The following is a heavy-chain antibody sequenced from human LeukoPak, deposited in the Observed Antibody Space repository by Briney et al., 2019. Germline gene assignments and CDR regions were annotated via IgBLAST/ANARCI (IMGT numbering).Heavy chain of an antibody. D-gene: IGHD3-22*01. CDR3: ARGEEYDSKEGIHY. J-gene: IGHJ4*02. CDR2: IHYDGSQK. Sequence: GGSLRLSCTASGFIFSTFGLHWVRQAPGKGLEWVSYIHYDGSQKYYADSVKGRFTISRDNSKNTVFLQMNSLRAEDTAVHYCARGEEYDSKEGIHYWGQGTLVTASS. CDR1: GFIFSTFG. V-gene: IGHV3-30*02.